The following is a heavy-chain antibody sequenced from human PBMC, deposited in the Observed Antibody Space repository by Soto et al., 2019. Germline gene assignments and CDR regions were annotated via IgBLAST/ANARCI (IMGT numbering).Heavy chain of an antibody. D-gene: IGHD1-1*01. Sequence: SETRSLTCTLSGGSVRAPDWWNWVRQSPDKGLEWIAEVHISGHSNYNPSLRSRVSVSIDSSKNQFYLNLNSVTAEATAIYSCARVRQGCSANNCYFDPWGQGTQVTVSS. V-gene: IGHV4-4*02. CDR2: VHISGHS. J-gene: IGHJ5*01. CDR1: GGSVRAPDW. CDR3: ARVRQGCSANNCYFDP.